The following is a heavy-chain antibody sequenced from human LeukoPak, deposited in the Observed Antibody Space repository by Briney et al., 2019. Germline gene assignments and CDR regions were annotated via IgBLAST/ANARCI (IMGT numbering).Heavy chain of an antibody. J-gene: IGHJ4*02. V-gene: IGHV3-53*01. CDR2: IYSGGST. Sequence: GGSLRLSCAASGFTVSSNYMSWVRQAPGKGLEWVSVIYSGGSTYYADSVKGRFTMSRDNSKNTLYLQMNSLRAEDTAVYYCARDLSGSSSWVRFDYWGQGTLVTVSS. D-gene: IGHD6-13*01. CDR1: GFTVSSNY. CDR3: ARDLSGSSSWVRFDY.